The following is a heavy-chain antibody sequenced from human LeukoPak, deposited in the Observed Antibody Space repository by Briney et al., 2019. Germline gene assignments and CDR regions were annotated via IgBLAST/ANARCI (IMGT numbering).Heavy chain of an antibody. D-gene: IGHD3-9*01. CDR2: MNPNSGNT. CDR3: ARGGGGPYDILTGQLDY. Sequence: ASVTVSCKASGYTFTSYDINWVRQATGQGLEWMGWMNPNSGNTGYAQKFQGRVTMTRNTSISTAYMELSSLRSEDTAVYYCARGGGGPYDILTGQLDYWGQGTLVTVSS. CDR1: GYTFTSYD. J-gene: IGHJ4*02. V-gene: IGHV1-8*01.